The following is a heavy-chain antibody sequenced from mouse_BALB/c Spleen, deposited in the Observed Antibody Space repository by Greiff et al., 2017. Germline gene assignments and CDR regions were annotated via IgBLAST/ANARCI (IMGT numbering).Heavy chain of an antibody. V-gene: IGHV5-6-3*01. CDR3: ARGMITTAAWFAY. D-gene: IGHD2-4*01. J-gene: IGHJ3*01. Sequence: EVQGVESGGGLVQPGGSLKLSCAASGFTFSSYGMSWVRQTPDKRLELVATINSNGGSTYYPDSVKGRFTISRDNAKNTLYLQMSSLKSEDTAMYYCARGMITTAAWFAYWGQGTLVTVSA. CDR2: INSNGGST. CDR1: GFTFSSYG.